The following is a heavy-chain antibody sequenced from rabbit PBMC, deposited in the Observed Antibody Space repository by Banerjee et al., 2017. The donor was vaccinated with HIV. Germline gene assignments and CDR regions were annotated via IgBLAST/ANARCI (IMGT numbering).Heavy chain of an antibody. CDR2: VYTGSGVT. CDR3: ARDGSGWGANFNL. J-gene: IGHJ4*01. V-gene: IGHV1S45*01. D-gene: IGHD4-1*01. CDR1: GFSFSSGYD. Sequence: QEQLEESGGDLVKPGGSLTLTCTASGFSFSSGYDMCWVRQAPGKGLEWIGYVYTGSGVTWSANWVTGRVTISKTSSTTVTLQMTSLTAADTATYFCARDGSGWGANFNLWGPGTLVTVS.